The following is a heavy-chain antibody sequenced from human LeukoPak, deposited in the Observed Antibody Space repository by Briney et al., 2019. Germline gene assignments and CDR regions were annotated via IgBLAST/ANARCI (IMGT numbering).Heavy chain of an antibody. CDR3: ARRLPRGYSGYDPYYFDY. CDR1: GYSFTSYG. D-gene: IGHD5-12*01. J-gene: IGHJ4*02. Sequence: GDSLKISCKGSGYSFTSYGIGWVRQMPGKGLEWMGIIYPGDSDTRYSPSFQGQVTISADKSISTAYLQWSSLKASDTAMYYCARRLPRGYSGYDPYYFDYWGQGTLVTVSS. CDR2: IYPGDSDT. V-gene: IGHV5-51*01.